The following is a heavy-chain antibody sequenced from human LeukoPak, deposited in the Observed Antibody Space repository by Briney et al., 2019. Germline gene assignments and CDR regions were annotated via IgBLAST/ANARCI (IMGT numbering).Heavy chain of an antibody. CDR3: ARVWESGTFDY. D-gene: IGHD2-15*01. J-gene: IGHJ4*02. CDR1: GFTFSSYG. Sequence: GGSLRLSCAASGFTFSSYGMSWVRQAPGKGLEWVSAISGSGGSTYYANSVKGRFTISRDNSKNPLYLQMGSLRAEDMAVYYCARVWESGTFDYWGQGTLVTVSS. V-gene: IGHV3-64*01. CDR2: ISGSGGST.